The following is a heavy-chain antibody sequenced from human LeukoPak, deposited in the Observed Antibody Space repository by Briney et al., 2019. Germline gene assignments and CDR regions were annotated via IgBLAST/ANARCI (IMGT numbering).Heavy chain of an antibody. J-gene: IGHJ4*02. Sequence: GGSLRLSCTASGFTFGDYAMSWVRQAPGKGLEWVGFIRSKAYGGTTEYAASVKGRFTISRDDSKSIANLQMNSLKTEDTAVYYCTRYSYGYFDYWGQGTLVTASS. V-gene: IGHV3-49*04. CDR1: GFTFGDYA. CDR3: TRYSYGYFDY. CDR2: IRSKAYGGTT. D-gene: IGHD5-18*01.